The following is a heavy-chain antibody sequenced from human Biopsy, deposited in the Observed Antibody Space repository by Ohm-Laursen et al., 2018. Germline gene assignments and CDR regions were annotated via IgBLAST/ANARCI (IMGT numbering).Heavy chain of an antibody. CDR1: GFTFKNYA. CDR3: ASDLNGDPSAFDY. J-gene: IGHJ4*02. CDR2: IDSSAAIT. V-gene: IGHV3-23*01. D-gene: IGHD4-17*01. Sequence: GSLRLSCTASGFTFKNYAMNWVRQAPGKGLDWVSSIDSSAAITFYADSVKGRFTISRDNSKNTLFLQMNSLRAADTAIYYCASDLNGDPSAFDYWGQGTPVTVSS.